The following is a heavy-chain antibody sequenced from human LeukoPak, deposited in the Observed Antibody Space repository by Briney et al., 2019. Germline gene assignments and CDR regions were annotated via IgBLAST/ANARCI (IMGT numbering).Heavy chain of an antibody. Sequence: GSLRLSCTASGFTFSSYSMNWVRQAPGKGLEWVSYISSSSSTIYYADSVKGRFTISRDNAKNSLYLQMNSLRAEDTAVYYCARETLWFGESLNYWGQGTLVTVAS. V-gene: IGHV3-48*04. CDR2: ISSSSSTI. J-gene: IGHJ4*02. D-gene: IGHD3-10*01. CDR1: GFTFSSYS. CDR3: ARETLWFGESLNY.